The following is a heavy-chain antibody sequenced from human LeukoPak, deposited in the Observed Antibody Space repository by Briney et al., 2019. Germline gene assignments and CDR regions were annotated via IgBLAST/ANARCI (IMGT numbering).Heavy chain of an antibody. CDR3: AKSHPNWGLDY. Sequence: PSETLSLTCSVSGGPITVYHWIWIRQPPGKGLEFIGYIHCTGSTNYNSSLTSRISISTDTSKNQFSLKMTSVTTADTAVYYCAKSHPNWGLDYWGQGILVTVSS. D-gene: IGHD7-27*01. J-gene: IGHJ4*02. CDR2: IHCTGST. V-gene: IGHV4-59*01. CDR1: GGPITVYH.